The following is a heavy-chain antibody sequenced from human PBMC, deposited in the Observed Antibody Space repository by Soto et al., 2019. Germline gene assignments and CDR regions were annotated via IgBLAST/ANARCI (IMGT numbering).Heavy chain of an antibody. Sequence: GGSLRLSCAASGFTFSSYGMSWVRQAPGKGLEWVSAISGSGGSTYYADSVKGRFTISRDNSKNTLYLQMNSLRAEDTAVYYCAKSSVTTFYYYYGMDVWGQGTTVTVSS. CDR1: GFTFSSYG. V-gene: IGHV3-23*01. D-gene: IGHD4-4*01. CDR3: AKSSVTTFYYYYGMDV. CDR2: ISGSGGST. J-gene: IGHJ6*02.